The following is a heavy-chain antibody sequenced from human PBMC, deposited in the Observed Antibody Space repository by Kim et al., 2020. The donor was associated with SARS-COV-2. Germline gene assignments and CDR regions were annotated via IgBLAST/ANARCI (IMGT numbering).Heavy chain of an antibody. Sequence: ASVKVSCKASGYTFTSYAMNWVRQAPGQGLEWMGWINTNTGNPTYAQGFTGRFVFSLDTSVSTAYLQISSLKAEDTAVYYCASRPTWIQGKYNWFDPWGQGTLVTVSS. J-gene: IGHJ5*02. CDR1: GYTFTSYA. V-gene: IGHV7-4-1*02. CDR3: ASRPTWIQGKYNWFDP. CDR2: INTNTGNP. D-gene: IGHD5-18*01.